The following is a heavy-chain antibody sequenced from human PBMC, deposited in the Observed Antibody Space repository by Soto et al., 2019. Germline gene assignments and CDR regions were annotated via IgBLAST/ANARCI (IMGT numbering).Heavy chain of an antibody. D-gene: IGHD3-22*01. CDR3: ARVISGYLFDY. CDR2: VSYSGST. J-gene: IGHJ4*02. V-gene: IGHV4-59*01. CDR1: GGSISSYY. Sequence: SETLSLTCTVSGGSISSYYWSWIRQPPGTGLEWIGYVSYSGSTNYNPSLKSRVTISIHTSKNQFSLRLSSVTAADTAVYYCARVISGYLFDYWGPGILVTVSS.